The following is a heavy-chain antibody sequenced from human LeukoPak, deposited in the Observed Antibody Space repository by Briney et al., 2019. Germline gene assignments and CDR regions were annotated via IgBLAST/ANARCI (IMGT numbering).Heavy chain of an antibody. CDR2: IYYSGST. J-gene: IGHJ5*02. D-gene: IGHD2-21*02. CDR1: GGSISSSSYY. V-gene: IGHV4-39*07. Sequence: SETLSLTCTVSGGSISSSSYYWGWIRQPPGKGLEWIGSIYYSGSTYYNPSLKSRVTISVDTSKNQFSLKLSSVTAADTAVYYCARDGGPSNCGGDCYPGGWFDPWGQGTLVTVSS. CDR3: ARDGGPSNCGGDCYPGGWFDP.